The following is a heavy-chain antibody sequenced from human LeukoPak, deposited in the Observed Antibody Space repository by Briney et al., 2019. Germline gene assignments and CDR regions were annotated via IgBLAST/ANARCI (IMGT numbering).Heavy chain of an antibody. Sequence: PGGSLRLSCAASGFTFSSYAMSWVRQAPGKGLEWDSAISGSGGSTYYADSVEGRFTISRDNSKNTLYLQMNSLRAEDTAVYYCAKDPAIAVAGTEYFQHWGQGTLATVSS. V-gene: IGHV3-23*01. D-gene: IGHD6-19*01. CDR3: AKDPAIAVAGTEYFQH. J-gene: IGHJ1*01. CDR2: ISGSGGST. CDR1: GFTFSSYA.